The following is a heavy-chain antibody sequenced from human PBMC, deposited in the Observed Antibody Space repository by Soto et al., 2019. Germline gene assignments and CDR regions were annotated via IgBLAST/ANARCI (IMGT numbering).Heavy chain of an antibody. CDR2: ISSDNNYI. Sequence: PGGSLRLSCAASGFTFSDYSMNRMRQAPGKXLEWVASISSDNNYIYYRDSVEGRFTISRDNAKNSLYLQMTSLGAEDTAVYYCARGRTCTGASCYGGGDYWGQGTLVTVSS. D-gene: IGHD2-15*01. CDR1: GFTFSDYS. V-gene: IGHV3-21*06. J-gene: IGHJ4*02. CDR3: ARGRTCTGASCYGGGDY.